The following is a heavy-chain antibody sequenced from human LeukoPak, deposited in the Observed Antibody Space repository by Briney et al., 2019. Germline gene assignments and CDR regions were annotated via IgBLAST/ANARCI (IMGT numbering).Heavy chain of an antibody. J-gene: IGHJ4*02. Sequence: GGSLRLSCAASGFTFSSYAMSWVRQAPGKGLEWVSAISGSGGSTYYADSVKGRFTISRDNSKNTLYLQMNSLRAEDTAVHYCAKLGVLGYCSSTSCHGDYWGQGTLVTVSS. CDR3: AKLGVLGYCSSTSCHGDY. V-gene: IGHV3-23*01. CDR2: ISGSGGST. D-gene: IGHD2-2*01. CDR1: GFTFSSYA.